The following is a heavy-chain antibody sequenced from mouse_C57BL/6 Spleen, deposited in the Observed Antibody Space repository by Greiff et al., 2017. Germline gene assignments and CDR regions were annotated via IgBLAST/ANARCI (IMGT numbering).Heavy chain of an antibody. CDR1: GYAFSSYW. D-gene: IGHD2-1*01. Sequence: QVQLQQSGAELVKPGASVKISCKASGYAFSSYWMNWVKQRPGKGLELIGQIYPGDGDTNYNGKVKGKATLTADKSSSTAYMQLSSLTSEDSAVYVCARGEVTGPFAYWGQGTLVTVSA. J-gene: IGHJ3*01. V-gene: IGHV1-80*01. CDR3: ARGEVTGPFAY. CDR2: IYPGDGDT.